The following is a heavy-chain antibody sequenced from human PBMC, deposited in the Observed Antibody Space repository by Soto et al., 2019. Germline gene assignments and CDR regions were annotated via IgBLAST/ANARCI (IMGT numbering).Heavy chain of an antibody. J-gene: IGHJ3*02. D-gene: IGHD1-26*01. Sequence: GSLRLSCAASGFTFSSYGMHWVRQAPGKGLEWVAVIWYDGSNKYYADSVKGRFTISRDNSKNTLYLQMNSLRAEDTAVYYCARPRWDKNDAFDIWGQGTMVTVSS. CDR2: IWYDGSNK. V-gene: IGHV3-33*01. CDR1: GFTFSSYG. CDR3: ARPRWDKNDAFDI.